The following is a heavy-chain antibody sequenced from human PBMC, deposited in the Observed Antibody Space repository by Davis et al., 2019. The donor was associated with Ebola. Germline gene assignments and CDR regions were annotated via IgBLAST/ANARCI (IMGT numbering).Heavy chain of an antibody. CDR3: ARQRDKRFLESLDS. Sequence: GGALRLSCAASGFTFESYAMNWVRQAPGKGLEWVSVISGGGGSTYYADSVSGRFTISRDNSKNTLYLQMNSLRAEDTAVYYCARQRDKRFLESLDSWGQGTLVTVSS. D-gene: IGHD3-3*01. CDR2: ISGGGGST. J-gene: IGHJ4*02. CDR1: GFTFESYA. V-gene: IGHV3-23*01.